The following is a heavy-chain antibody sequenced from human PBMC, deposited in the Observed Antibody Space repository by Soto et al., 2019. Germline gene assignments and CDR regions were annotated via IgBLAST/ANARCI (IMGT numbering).Heavy chain of an antibody. CDR1: GDSINDYF. D-gene: IGHD5-12*01. Sequence: PSETLSLTCTVSGDSINDYFCTWIRQPAGKGLKWIGRIYTTGTTNYNPCRKSRVTISVDTSKNECSLRLTSVTAADTAVYFCARMGTSGQTLDYWGQGAMVTVSS. CDR2: IYTTGTT. J-gene: IGHJ4*02. CDR3: ARMGTSGQTLDY. V-gene: IGHV4-4*07.